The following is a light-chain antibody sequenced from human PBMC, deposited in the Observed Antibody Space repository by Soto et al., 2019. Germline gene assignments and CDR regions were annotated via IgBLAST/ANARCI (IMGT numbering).Light chain of an antibody. CDR2: GAS. CDR3: QQYNNWPYT. CDR1: QSVSSN. V-gene: IGKV3-15*01. Sequence: ELVMTQSPATLAVSPGERAALSCRASQSVSSNFAWYQQKPGQAPRLLIYGASSRATGTPARFSGSGSGTEFTLTISSLQSEDFAVYYYQQYNNWPYTFGLGTKLEMK. J-gene: IGKJ2*01.